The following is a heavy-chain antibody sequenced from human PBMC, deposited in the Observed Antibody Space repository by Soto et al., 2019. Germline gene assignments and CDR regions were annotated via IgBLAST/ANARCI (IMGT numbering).Heavy chain of an antibody. Sequence: SETLSLTCAVYGGSFSGYYWSWIRQPPGKGLEWIGEINHSGSTNYNPSLKSRVTISVDTSKNQFSLKLSSVTAADTAVYYCAGSSSGFLLQYYYYYYGMDVWGQGTTVT. J-gene: IGHJ6*02. V-gene: IGHV4-34*01. D-gene: IGHD6-19*01. CDR2: INHSGST. CDR1: GGSFSGYY. CDR3: AGSSSGFLLQYYYYYYGMDV.